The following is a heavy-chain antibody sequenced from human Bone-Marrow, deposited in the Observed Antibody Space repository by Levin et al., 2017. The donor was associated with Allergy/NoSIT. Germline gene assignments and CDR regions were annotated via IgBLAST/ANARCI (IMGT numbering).Heavy chain of an antibody. J-gene: IGHJ6*02. V-gene: IGHV3-21*01. CDR2: IATGAKYI. CDR1: GFTLSSFH. CDR3: VRDMSADKRAMDV. Sequence: SCTASGFTLSSFHIGWVRQAPGKGLEWVSFIATGAKYIKDADSVKGRFTLSRDNANNSVYLQMNSLRAEDTAVYYCVRDMSADKRAMDVWGQGTTVTVSS. D-gene: IGHD2-15*01.